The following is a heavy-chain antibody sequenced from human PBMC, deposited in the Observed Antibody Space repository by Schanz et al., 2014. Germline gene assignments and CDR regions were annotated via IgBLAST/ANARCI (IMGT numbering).Heavy chain of an antibody. CDR2: ISGTTTYT. CDR3: ASGVHVSSLQKGLEF. V-gene: IGHV3-11*06. Sequence: QVQLVESGGGLVQPGGSLRLSCAVSGFTFSDYYMSWIRQAPGKGLEWVSYISGTTTYTNYADSVKGRVTISRDNAKNSVSLQMRRLRVEDTAVYYCASGVHVSSLQKGLEFWGRGTLVIVSS. J-gene: IGHJ1*01. D-gene: IGHD3-10*01. CDR1: GFTFSDYY.